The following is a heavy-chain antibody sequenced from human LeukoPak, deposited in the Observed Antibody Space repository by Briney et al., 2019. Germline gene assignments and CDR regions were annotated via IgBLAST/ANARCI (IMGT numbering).Heavy chain of an antibody. CDR1: GGSISSYY. J-gene: IGHJ5*02. CDR2: IYTIGST. Sequence: SETLSLTCAVSGGSISSYYWSWIRQPAGKGLEWIGRIYTIGSTNYNPSLKSRVTMSVDTSKNQFSLKLSSVTAADTAVYYCARDQPAYCGGDCYSGWFDPWGQGTLVTVSS. CDR3: ARDQPAYCGGDCYSGWFDP. D-gene: IGHD2-21*02. V-gene: IGHV4-4*07.